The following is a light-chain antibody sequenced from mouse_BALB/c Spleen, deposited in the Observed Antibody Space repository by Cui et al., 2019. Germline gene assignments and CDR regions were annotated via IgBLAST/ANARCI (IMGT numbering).Light chain of an antibody. J-gene: IGKJ2*01. Sequence: DIVMTQSQKFMSTSVGERVSVTCKASQNVGTNVAWYQQKPGQSPKALIYSASYRYSGGPDRFTGSGSGTDFTLTISNVQSEDLAEYVCQQYNSYTFGGGTKLEIK. V-gene: IGKV6-15*01. CDR1: QNVGTN. CDR2: SAS. CDR3: QQYNSYT.